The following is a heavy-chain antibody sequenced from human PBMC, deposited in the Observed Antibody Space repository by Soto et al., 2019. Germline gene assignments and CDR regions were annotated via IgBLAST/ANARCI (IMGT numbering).Heavy chain of an antibody. CDR3: ANRDTSMVTRYYYGMDV. CDR2: ISGSGDRT. V-gene: IGHV3-23*01. J-gene: IGHJ6*02. Sequence: GGSLRLSCAASGFAFSSYDMSWVRQAPGKGLEWVSAISGSGDRTYYADSVRGRFTISRDNSKNTLYLQMNSLRAEDTAVYFCANRDTSMVTRYYYGMDVWGQGTTVTVSS. CDR1: GFAFSSYD. D-gene: IGHD5-18*01.